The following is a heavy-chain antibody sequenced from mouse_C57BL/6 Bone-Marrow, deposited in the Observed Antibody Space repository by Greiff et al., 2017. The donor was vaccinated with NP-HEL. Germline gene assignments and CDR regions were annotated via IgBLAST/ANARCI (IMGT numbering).Heavy chain of an antibody. J-gene: IGHJ3*01. CDR3: ARRIGAGRGFAY. CDR2: IYPGSGST. D-gene: IGHD4-1*01. Sequence: VQLQQPGAELVKPGASVKMSCKASGYTFTSYWITWVKQRPGQGLEWIGDIYPGSGSTNYNEKFKSKATLTVDTSSSTAYMQLSSLTSEDSAVYYCARRIGAGRGFAYWGQGTLVTVSA. V-gene: IGHV1-55*01. CDR1: GYTFTSYW.